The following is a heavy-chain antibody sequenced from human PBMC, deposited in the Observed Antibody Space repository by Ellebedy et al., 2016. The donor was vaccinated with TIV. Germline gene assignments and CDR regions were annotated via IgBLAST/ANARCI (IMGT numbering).Heavy chain of an antibody. Sequence: GESLKISCAASGFSFSSYGMHWVRQPPGKGLEWVSLISYDGGSKYYADSGKGRFTISRDNSKNTLFLQMNSLRAEDTAVYYCATALYDAFDIWGQGTMVTVSS. CDR3: ATALYDAFDI. CDR1: GFSFSSYG. V-gene: IGHV3-30*01. CDR2: ISYDGGSK. J-gene: IGHJ3*02.